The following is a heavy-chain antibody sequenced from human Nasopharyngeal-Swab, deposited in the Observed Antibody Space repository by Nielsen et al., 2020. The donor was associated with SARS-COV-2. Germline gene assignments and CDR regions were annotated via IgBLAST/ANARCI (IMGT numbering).Heavy chain of an antibody. J-gene: IGHJ6*03. CDR3: ARAGGAYGDYYYYYYTDV. CDR1: RVTLSISTAA. CDR2: IYYRSKWYN. Sequence: QTPSPSPALSRVTLSISTAASDSSSPPPPRGLEWLGRIYYRSKWYNDYAVSVKSRITINPDTSKNQFSLHLNSVTPEDTAVYYCARAGGAYGDYYYYYYTDVWGKGTTVTVSS. V-gene: IGHV6-1*01. D-gene: IGHD4-17*01.